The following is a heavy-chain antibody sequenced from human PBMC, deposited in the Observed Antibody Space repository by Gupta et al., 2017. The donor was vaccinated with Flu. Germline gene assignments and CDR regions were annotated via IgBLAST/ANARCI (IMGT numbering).Heavy chain of an antibody. CDR2: INHSGST. Sequence: QVQLQPWGAGLLKPSETLSFTCAVYGGSFSGYYWSWIRQPPGKGLEWIGEINHSGSTNYNPSLKSRVTISVDTSKNQFSLKLSSVTAADTAVYYCARVSAYYYGSGYYWGQGTLVTVSS. V-gene: IGHV4-34*01. D-gene: IGHD3-10*01. CDR1: GGSFSGYY. CDR3: ARVSAYYYGSGYY. J-gene: IGHJ4*02.